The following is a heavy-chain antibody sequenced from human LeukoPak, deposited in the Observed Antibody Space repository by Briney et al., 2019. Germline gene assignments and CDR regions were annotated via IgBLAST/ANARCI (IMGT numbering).Heavy chain of an antibody. CDR3: ARDERIPYYYYYMDV. J-gene: IGHJ6*03. CDR1: GYTFTGYY. V-gene: IGHV1-2*02. D-gene: IGHD1-1*01. CDR2: INPNSGGT. Sequence: ASVKVSCKASGYTFTGYYMRWVRQAPGQGLEWMGWINPNSGGTNYAQKFQGRVTMTRDTSISTAYMELSRLRSDDTAVYYCARDERIPYYYYYMDVWGKGTTVTVSS.